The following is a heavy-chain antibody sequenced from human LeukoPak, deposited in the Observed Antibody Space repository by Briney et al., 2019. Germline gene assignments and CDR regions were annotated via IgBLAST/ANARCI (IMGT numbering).Heavy chain of an antibody. D-gene: IGHD6-6*01. CDR3: VREYSSSSGRAFDI. J-gene: IGHJ3*02. Sequence: PGGSLRLSCAASGFTFSSYWMHWVRQAPGKGLVWVSRISTDGSGTNSADSVKGRLTISRDNAKSTLYLQMNSLRAEDTAVYYCVREYSSSSGRAFDIWGQGTMVTVSP. CDR2: ISTDGSGT. V-gene: IGHV3-74*01. CDR1: GFTFSSYW.